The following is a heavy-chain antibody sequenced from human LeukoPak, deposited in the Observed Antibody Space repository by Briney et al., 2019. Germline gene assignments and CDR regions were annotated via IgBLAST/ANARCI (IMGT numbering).Heavy chain of an antibody. CDR2: ISAYNGNT. V-gene: IGHV1-18*01. D-gene: IGHD3-10*01. Sequence: ASVKVSCKAYGYTFTSYGISWVRQAPGQGLEWMGWISAYNGNTNYAQKLQGRVTMTTDTSTSTAYMELRSLRSDDTAVYYCARGGWFGEFQAYFDYWGQGTLVTVSS. J-gene: IGHJ4*02. CDR1: GYTFTSYG. CDR3: ARGGWFGEFQAYFDY.